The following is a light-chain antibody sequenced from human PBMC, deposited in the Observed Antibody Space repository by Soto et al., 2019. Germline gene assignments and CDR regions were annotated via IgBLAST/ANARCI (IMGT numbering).Light chain of an antibody. J-gene: IGLJ1*01. CDR2: TND. CDR1: SSNIGSNT. V-gene: IGLV1-44*01. Sequence: QPPSASGTPGQRVTISCSGSSSNIGSNTVNWYQQLPGTAPKLLIYTNDQRPSGVPDRFSGSRSGTSASLAISGLQFEDEADYHCSSWDDNLDAVVFGAGTKVNRP. CDR3: SSWDDNLDAVV.